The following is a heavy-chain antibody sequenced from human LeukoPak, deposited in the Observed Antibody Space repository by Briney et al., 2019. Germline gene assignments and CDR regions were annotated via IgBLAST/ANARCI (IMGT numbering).Heavy chain of an antibody. Sequence: GGSLRLSCAASGFTVSSNYMSWVRQAPGKGLEWVSVIYSGGSTYYADSVKGRFTISRDNSKNTLYLQMNSLRAEDTAVYYCARVRRPYYYDSSGYLHAFDIWGQGTMVTVSS. CDR2: IYSGGST. CDR1: GFTVSSNY. V-gene: IGHV3-66*01. D-gene: IGHD3-22*01. J-gene: IGHJ3*02. CDR3: ARVRRPYYYDSSGYLHAFDI.